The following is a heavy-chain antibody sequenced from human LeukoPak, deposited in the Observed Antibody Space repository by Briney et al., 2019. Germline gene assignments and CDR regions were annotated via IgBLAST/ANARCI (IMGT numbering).Heavy chain of an antibody. CDR3: ARAGIAAAGPYFDY. CDR1: GGTFSSYA. D-gene: IGHD6-13*01. Sequence: SVKVSCKASGGTFSSYAISWVRQAPGQGLEWMGGIIPIFGTANYAQKFQGRVTITADKSTSTAYMELSSLRSEDTVVYYCARAGIAAAGPYFDYWGQGTLVTVSS. J-gene: IGHJ4*02. CDR2: IIPIFGTA. V-gene: IGHV1-69*06.